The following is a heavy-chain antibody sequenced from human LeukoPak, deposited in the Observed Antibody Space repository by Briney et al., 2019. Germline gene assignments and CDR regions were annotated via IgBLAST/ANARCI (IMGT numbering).Heavy chain of an antibody. D-gene: IGHD6-13*01. CDR1: GGSISSYY. CDR3: ARGPYSSSRGTYYYYMDV. J-gene: IGHJ6*03. Sequence: SETLSLTSTVSGGSISSYYWSWIRQPPGKGLEWFGYIYYSGSSNYNPSLKSRVTISVDTSKNQFSLKLSSVTAADTAVYYCARGPYSSSRGTYYYYMDVWGKGTTVTVSS. V-gene: IGHV4-59*01. CDR2: IYYSGSS.